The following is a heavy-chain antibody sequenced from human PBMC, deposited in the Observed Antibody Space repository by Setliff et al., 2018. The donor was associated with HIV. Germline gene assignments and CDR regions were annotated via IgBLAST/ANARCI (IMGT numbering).Heavy chain of an antibody. Sequence: GASVKVSCKSSGGTFDNYPINWVRQAPGQGLEWMGGIIPVLDMPHYAQKFQGRVTMTTDTSTSTVYMELRSLRSDDAAIYYCGRVPFRSAWFSGGHNPFDVWGQGTMVTVSS. CDR3: GRVPFRSAWFSGGHNPFDV. D-gene: IGHD6-19*01. V-gene: IGHV1-69*10. CDR1: GGTFDNYP. CDR2: IIPVLDMP. J-gene: IGHJ3*01.